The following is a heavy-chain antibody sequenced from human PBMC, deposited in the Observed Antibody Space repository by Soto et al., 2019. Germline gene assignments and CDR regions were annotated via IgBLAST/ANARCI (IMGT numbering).Heavy chain of an antibody. CDR3: AKEVWLAHFDY. CDR1: GFTFSSYG. Sequence: GGSLRLSCAASGFTFSSYGMHWVRQAPGKGLEWVAVISYDGSNKYYADSVKGRFTISRDNSKNTLYLQMNSLRAEDTAVYYCAKEVWLAHFDYWGQGTLVTVSS. CDR2: ISYDGSNK. J-gene: IGHJ4*02. D-gene: IGHD6-19*01. V-gene: IGHV3-30*18.